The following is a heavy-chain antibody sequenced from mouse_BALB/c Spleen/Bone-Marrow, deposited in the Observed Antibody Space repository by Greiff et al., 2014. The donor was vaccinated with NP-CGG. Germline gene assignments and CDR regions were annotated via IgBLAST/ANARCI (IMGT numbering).Heavy chain of an antibody. CDR2: ISSGGSYT. V-gene: IGHV5-6*01. CDR3: ARQYGNYWDYFDY. D-gene: IGHD2-10*02. J-gene: IGHJ2*01. CDR1: GFTFSSYG. Sequence: EVQVVESGGDLVKPGGSLKLSCAAPGFTFSSYGMSWVRQTPDKRLEWVATISSGGSYTYYPDSVKGRFTISRDNTKNTLYLQMSSLKSEDTAMYYCARQYGNYWDYFDYWGQGTTLTVSS.